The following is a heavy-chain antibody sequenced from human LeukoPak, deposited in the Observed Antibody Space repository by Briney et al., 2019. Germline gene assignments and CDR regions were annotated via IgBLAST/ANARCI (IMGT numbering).Heavy chain of an antibody. V-gene: IGHV3-74*01. D-gene: IGHD3-22*01. J-gene: IGHJ4*02. CDR1: GFTFSSYW. CDR3: ARDLDYYDSSVYTIRGFDY. Sequence: QAGGSLRLSCAASGFTFSSYWMHWVRHAPGKGRVWVSRINSDGSSTSYADSVKGRFTIARDNSKNTLYLQMNSLRAEYTAVYFCARDLDYYDSSVYTIRGFDYWGQGTLVTVSS. CDR2: INSDGSST.